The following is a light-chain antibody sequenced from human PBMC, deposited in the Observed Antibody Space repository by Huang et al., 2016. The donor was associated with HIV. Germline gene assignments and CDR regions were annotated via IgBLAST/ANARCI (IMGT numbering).Light chain of an antibody. CDR3: QQYNNWPPLT. J-gene: IGKJ4*01. Sequence: EVALTQSPATLSVSPGERVTLSCRASQSIDSDLVWYQQKPGQAPRLLIYGASTRATGIPARFSGSGSETDFTLTIGSLQSEDFAVYYCQQYNNWPPLTFGGGTKVEIK. V-gene: IGKV3-15*01. CDR2: GAS. CDR1: QSIDSD.